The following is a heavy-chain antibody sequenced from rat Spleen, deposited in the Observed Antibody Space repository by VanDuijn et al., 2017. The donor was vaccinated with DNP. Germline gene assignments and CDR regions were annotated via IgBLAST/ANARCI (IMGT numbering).Heavy chain of an antibody. Sequence: EVQLVESDGGSVQPGGSLKLSCAASGFTFSDYYMAWVRQAPTKGLEWVATITYDGSRTSYRDSVKGRFTISRDNAKSSLSLQMDSLRSEDTATYYCAKDTPNSGYRDWYFDFWGPGTMVTVSS. D-gene: IGHD4-3*01. J-gene: IGHJ1*01. CDR3: AKDTPNSGYRDWYFDF. CDR1: GFTFSDYY. V-gene: IGHV5-29*01. CDR2: ITYDGSRT.